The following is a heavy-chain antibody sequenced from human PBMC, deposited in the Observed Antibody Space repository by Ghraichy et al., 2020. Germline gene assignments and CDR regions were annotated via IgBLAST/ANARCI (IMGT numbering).Heavy chain of an antibody. V-gene: IGHV4-34*01. CDR3: ARGENYYYDSSGYYLNDY. J-gene: IGHJ4*02. Sequence: SETLSLTCAVYGGSFSGYYWSWIRQPPGKGLEWIGEINHIGSTNYNPSLKSRVTISVDTSKNQFSLKLSSVTAADTAVYYCARGENYYYDSSGYYLNDYWGQGTLVTVSS. CDR2: INHIGST. D-gene: IGHD3-22*01. CDR1: GGSFSGYY.